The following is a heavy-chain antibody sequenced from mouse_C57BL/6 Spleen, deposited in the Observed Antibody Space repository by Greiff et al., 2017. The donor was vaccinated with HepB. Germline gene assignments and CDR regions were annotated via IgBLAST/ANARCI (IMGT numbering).Heavy chain of an antibody. Sequence: VQLQQSGAELVKPGASVKMSCKASGYTFTSYWITWVKQRPGQGLEWIGDIYPGSGSTNYNEKFKSKATLTVDTSSSTAYMQLSSLTSEDSAVYYCATHYYYGSSYGYWGQGTTLTVSS. CDR1: GYTFTSYW. V-gene: IGHV1-55*01. J-gene: IGHJ2*01. CDR2: IYPGSGST. CDR3: ATHYYYGSSYGY. D-gene: IGHD1-1*01.